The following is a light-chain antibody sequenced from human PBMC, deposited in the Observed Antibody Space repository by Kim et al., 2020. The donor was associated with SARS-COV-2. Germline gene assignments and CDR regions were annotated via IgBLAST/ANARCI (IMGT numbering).Light chain of an antibody. Sequence: PGERAALSCRASQTVRISYLAWYQQKLGQAPRLLIYAASTRATSIPDRFSGSGSGRDFTLTISRLEPEDFAEYYCQYYGDSPLITFGQGTRLEIK. CDR2: AAS. CDR3: QYYGDSPLIT. CDR1: QTVRISY. V-gene: IGKV3-20*01. J-gene: IGKJ5*01.